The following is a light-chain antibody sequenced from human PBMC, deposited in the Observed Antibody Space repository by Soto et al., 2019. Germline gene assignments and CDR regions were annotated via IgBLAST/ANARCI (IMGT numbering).Light chain of an antibody. J-gene: IGKJ4*01. CDR2: AAS. CDR1: QDIRHF. Sequence: IQMTQSPSALSASVGDRVTITCRASQDIRHFLAWYQHKPGRVPKLLIYAASTLQSGVPSRFSGSGSGTDFILTLSGLQPEDAATYSCQKYNTATRTFGGGTTVEI. V-gene: IGKV1-27*01. CDR3: QKYNTATRT.